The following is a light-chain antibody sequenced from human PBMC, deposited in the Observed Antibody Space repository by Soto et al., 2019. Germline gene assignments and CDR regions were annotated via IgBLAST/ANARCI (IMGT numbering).Light chain of an antibody. CDR1: QSVSSN. CDR2: GAS. J-gene: IGKJ1*01. CDR3: QQYNNSPRT. Sequence: EIVMTQSPATLSLSPGERATLSCRASQSVSSNFAWYQQKTGQAPRLLIYGASTSATGIPARVSGSGSGTEFTLTISSLQSEDFADYYRQQYNNSPRTFGQGTKVEIK. V-gene: IGKV3-15*01.